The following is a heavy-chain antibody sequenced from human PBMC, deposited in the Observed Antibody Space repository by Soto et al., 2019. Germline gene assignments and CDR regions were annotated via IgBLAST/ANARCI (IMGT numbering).Heavy chain of an antibody. D-gene: IGHD4-17*01. CDR3: ARTTVTPYYFNY. CDR1: GGSISSSSYY. CDR2: IYYSGST. J-gene: IGHJ4*02. Sequence: TSETLSLTCTVSGGSISSSSYYWGWIRQPPGKGLERIGSIYYSGSTYYNPSLKSRVTISVDTSKNQFSLKLSSVTAADTAVYYCARTTVTPYYFNYWGQGTPVTVSS. V-gene: IGHV4-39*01.